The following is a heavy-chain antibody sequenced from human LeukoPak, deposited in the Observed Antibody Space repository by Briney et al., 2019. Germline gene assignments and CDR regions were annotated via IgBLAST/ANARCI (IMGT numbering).Heavy chain of an antibody. CDR3: ARHYDSSGSFAFDI. J-gene: IGHJ3*02. CDR2: IYPGDSDT. CDR1: GSLFTSYW. D-gene: IGHD3-22*01. V-gene: IGHV5-51*01. Sequence: GASLQISCQGSGSLFTSYWIGWVRPVPGKGLEWMGIIYPGDSDTRYSPSFQGQVTISADKSISTAYLQWSSLRASDTAMYYCARHYDSSGSFAFDIWGQGTRVTVSS.